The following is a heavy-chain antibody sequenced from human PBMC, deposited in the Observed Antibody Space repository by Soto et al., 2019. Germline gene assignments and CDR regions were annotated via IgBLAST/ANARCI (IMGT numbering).Heavy chain of an antibody. V-gene: IGHV4-31*03. CDR3: ARGSYSSSWYLSPYFDY. CDR1: GCSISSGGHY. Sequence: SETLALTCTVSGCSISSGGHYWRWIRQPPGKGLEWIGYIYYSGNTYYNPSLKSRVTISVDTSKNQFSLNLSSVTAADTAVYYCARGSYSSSWYLSPYFDYWGQGTLVTVSS. J-gene: IGHJ4*02. CDR2: IYYSGNT. D-gene: IGHD6-13*01.